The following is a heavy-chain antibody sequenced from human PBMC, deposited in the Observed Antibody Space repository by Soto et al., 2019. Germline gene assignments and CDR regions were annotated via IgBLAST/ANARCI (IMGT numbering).Heavy chain of an antibody. CDR1: GGNIISYD. V-gene: IGHV4-59*01. Sequence: SETKSLTCTVSGGNIISYDWSWIRQPTGKGLEWIGYIYYSGSTNYNPSLKSRVTISVDTSKNQFSLKLSSVTAADTAVYYCARAPGKYCSGGSCYNFDLWGRGTLVTVSS. CDR3: ARAPGKYCSGGSCYNFDL. D-gene: IGHD2-15*01. CDR2: IYYSGST. J-gene: IGHJ2*01.